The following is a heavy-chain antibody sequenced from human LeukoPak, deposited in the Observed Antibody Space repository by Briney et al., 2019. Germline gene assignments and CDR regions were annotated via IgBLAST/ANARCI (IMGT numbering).Heavy chain of an antibody. CDR2: IGGSGGST. Sequence: GGSLRLSCAASGFTFSSYAMSWVRQAPGKGLEWVSAIGGSGGSTYYADSVKGRFTISRDNSESTLYLQMNSLRAEDTAVYYCAKDGRGYCSGGRCHFYYFDYWGQGTLVTVSS. V-gene: IGHV3-23*01. J-gene: IGHJ4*02. D-gene: IGHD2-15*01. CDR1: GFTFSSYA. CDR3: AKDGRGYCSGGRCHFYYFDY.